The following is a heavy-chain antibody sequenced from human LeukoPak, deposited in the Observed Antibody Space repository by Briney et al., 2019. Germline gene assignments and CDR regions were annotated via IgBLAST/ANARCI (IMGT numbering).Heavy chain of an antibody. CDR2: ISPADSDT. V-gene: IGHV5-51*01. CDR3: ARLRSSFSHGAFEI. J-gene: IGHJ3*02. D-gene: IGHD6-13*01. Sequence: GESLKISCKNSGYSFTNYWIGWVRQMPGKGLEWMGIISPADSDTIYSPSFQGQVTISADKSISTAYLQWSTLKASDTAMYYCARLRSSFSHGAFEIWGQGTMVTVSS. CDR1: GYSFTNYW.